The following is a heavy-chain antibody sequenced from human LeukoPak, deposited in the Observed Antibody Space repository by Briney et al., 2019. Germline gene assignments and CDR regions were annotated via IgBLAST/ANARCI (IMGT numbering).Heavy chain of an antibody. CDR3: ARHFRYYDNSGPAENDAFDI. Sequence: SETLSLTCTVSGGSISSYYWSWIRQPPGKGLEWIGYIYYSGSTNYNPSLKSRVTISVDTSKNQFSLKLSSVTAADTAVYYCARHFRYYDNSGPAENDAFDIWGQGTMVTVSS. CDR1: GGSISSYY. CDR2: IYYSGST. D-gene: IGHD3-22*01. V-gene: IGHV4-59*08. J-gene: IGHJ3*02.